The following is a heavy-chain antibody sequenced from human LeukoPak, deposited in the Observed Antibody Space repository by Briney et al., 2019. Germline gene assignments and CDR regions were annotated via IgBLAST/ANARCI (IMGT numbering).Heavy chain of an antibody. Sequence: SETLSLTCAVYGGSFSGYYWSWIRQPPGKGLEWIGEINHSGSTNYNPSLQSRVTISVDTSKNQFSLKLSSVTAADTAMYYCARVKDPGGYYYYYYMDVWGKGTTVTVSS. CDR2: INHSGST. V-gene: IGHV4-34*01. CDR1: GGSFSGYY. J-gene: IGHJ6*03. CDR3: ARVKDPGGYYYYYYMDV. D-gene: IGHD3-16*01.